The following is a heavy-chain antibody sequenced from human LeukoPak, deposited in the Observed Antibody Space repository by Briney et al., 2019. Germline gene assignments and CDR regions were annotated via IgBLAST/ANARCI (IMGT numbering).Heavy chain of an antibody. V-gene: IGHV1-46*01. CDR2: INPSGGST. J-gene: IGHJ3*02. CDR1: GYTFTSYY. CDR3: ARSAAYYNEADI. Sequence: ASVKVSCKTSGYTFTSYYIHWVRQAPGQGLEWMGIINPSGGSTTYAQKFQGRLTMTSATSTSTVYMELSSLRPEDTAVYYCARSAAYYNEADIWGQGTMVTVSS. D-gene: IGHD3-9*01.